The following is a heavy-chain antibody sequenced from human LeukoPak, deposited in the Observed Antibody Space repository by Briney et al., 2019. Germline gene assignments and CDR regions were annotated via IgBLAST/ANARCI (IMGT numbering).Heavy chain of an antibody. CDR2: ISAYSNYI. V-gene: IGHV3-21*01. Sequence: GGSLRLSCAASGFTFTTYIMNWVRQAPGKGLEWVSSISAYSNYIFYADSVKGRFTISRENAKNSLYLQMNSLRAEDTAVYYCATYSSLNRREFQYWGQGTLLTVSS. CDR3: ATYSSLNRREFQY. J-gene: IGHJ1*01. CDR1: GFTFTTYI. D-gene: IGHD3-22*01.